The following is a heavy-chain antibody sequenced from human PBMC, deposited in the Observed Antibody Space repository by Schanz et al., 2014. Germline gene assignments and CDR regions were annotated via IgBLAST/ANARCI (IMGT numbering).Heavy chain of an antibody. Sequence: QVELQESGPRLVKPSGTLSLICTVSGVSIVSGEVWSWVRQSPDKGLEWIGQVHHSGNAVYNPSLKGRVTIPADASRDQFSRRLTCVTAADTGVYFCAANAYFGKPLASYFDFWGQGILVTVSS. CDR2: VHHSGNA. V-gene: IGHV4-4*02. CDR3: AANAYFGKPLASYFDF. D-gene: IGHD3-10*01. J-gene: IGHJ4*02. CDR1: GVSIVSGEV.